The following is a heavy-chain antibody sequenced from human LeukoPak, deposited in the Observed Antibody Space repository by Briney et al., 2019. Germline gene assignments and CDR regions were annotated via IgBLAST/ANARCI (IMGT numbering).Heavy chain of an antibody. J-gene: IGHJ5*02. V-gene: IGHV3-33*01. CDR3: ARGPTLTGYYNWFDP. CDR2: IWYDGSNK. Sequence: GGSLRLSCAASGFTFSSYGMHWVRQAPGKGLVWVAVIWYDGSNKYYADSVKGRFTISRDNSKNTLYLQMNSLRAEDTAVYYCARGPTLTGYYNWFDPWGQGTLVTVSS. D-gene: IGHD3-9*01. CDR1: GFTFSSYG.